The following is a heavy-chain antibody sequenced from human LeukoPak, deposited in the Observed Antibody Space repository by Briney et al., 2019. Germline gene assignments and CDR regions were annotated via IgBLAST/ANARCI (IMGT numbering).Heavy chain of an antibody. J-gene: IGHJ4*02. CDR3: ASDFYYGSGSYSFDY. Sequence: GGSLRLPCAASGFTFSSYAMHWVRQAPGKGLEWVGVISYDGSNKYYADSVKGRFTIPRDNSKNTLYLQMNSLRAEDTAVYYCASDFYYGSGSYSFDYWGQGTLVTVSS. CDR1: GFTFSSYA. V-gene: IGHV3-30*04. CDR2: ISYDGSNK. D-gene: IGHD3-10*01.